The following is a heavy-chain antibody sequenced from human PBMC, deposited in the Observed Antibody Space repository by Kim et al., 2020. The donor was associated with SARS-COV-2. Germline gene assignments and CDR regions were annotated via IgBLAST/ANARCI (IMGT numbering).Heavy chain of an antibody. CDR3: ARDYSPSMGIAAAGPDY. D-gene: IGHD6-13*01. CDR2: INWNGGST. CDR1: GFTFDDYG. Sequence: GGSLRLSCAASGFTFDDYGMSWVRQAPGKGLEWVSGINWNGGSTGYADSVKGRFTISRDNAKNSLYLQMNSLRAEDTPLYYCARDYSPSMGIAAAGPDYWGQGTLVTVSS. V-gene: IGHV3-20*04. J-gene: IGHJ4*02.